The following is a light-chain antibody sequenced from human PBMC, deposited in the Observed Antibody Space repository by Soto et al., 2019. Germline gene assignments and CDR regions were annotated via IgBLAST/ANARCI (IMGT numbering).Light chain of an antibody. V-gene: IGKV3-15*01. CDR2: GAS. Sequence: EIVLTQSPATLSVSPGERATLSCRASQSVSRDLAWYQQKPGQAPRLLIYGASTRAPIIPARFSGSGSGTDFTLTISSLQSEDFAVYYCQQYDQWPTWTFGQGTKVDIK. J-gene: IGKJ1*01. CDR1: QSVSRD. CDR3: QQYDQWPTWT.